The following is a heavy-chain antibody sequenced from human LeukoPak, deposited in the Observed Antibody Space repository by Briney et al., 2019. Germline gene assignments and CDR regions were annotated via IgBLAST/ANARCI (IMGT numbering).Heavy chain of an antibody. CDR3: ARHIGGGIEDMDV. J-gene: IGHJ6*03. CDR1: GGSIGTYY. Sequence: PSETPSLTCIVSGGSIGTYYWSWIRQSPGKGLEWIGYIYVTGSTRYNPYLQSRVTISVDTSRNQFFLKMSSVTAADTAVYYCARHIGGGIEDMDVWGTGTKVTVSS. CDR2: IYVTGST. V-gene: IGHV4-59*08. D-gene: IGHD3-16*02.